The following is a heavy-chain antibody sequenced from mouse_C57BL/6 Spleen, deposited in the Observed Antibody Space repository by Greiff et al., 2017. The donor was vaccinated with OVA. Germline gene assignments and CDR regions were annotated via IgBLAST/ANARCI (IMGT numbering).Heavy chain of an antibody. CDR3: ARYYYGSHYYAMDY. CDR2: IDPSDSYT. CDR1: GYTFTSYW. D-gene: IGHD1-1*01. J-gene: IGHJ4*01. V-gene: IGHV1-69*01. Sequence: VQLQQPGAELVMPGASVKLSCKASGYTFTSYWMHWVKQRPGQGLEWIGEIDPSDSYTNYNQKFKGKSTLTVDKSSSPAYMQLSSLTSEDSAVYYCARYYYGSHYYAMDYWGQGTSVTVSS.